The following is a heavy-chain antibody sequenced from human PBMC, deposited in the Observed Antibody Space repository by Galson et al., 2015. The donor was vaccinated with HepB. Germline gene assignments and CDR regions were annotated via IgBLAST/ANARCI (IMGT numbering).Heavy chain of an antibody. CDR1: GFTFSSYS. CDR2: ISSSSSYI. D-gene: IGHD3-22*01. V-gene: IGHV3-21*01. Sequence: SLRLSCAASGFTFSSYSMNWVRQAPGKGLEWVSSISSSSSYIYYADSVKGRFTISRDNAKNSLYLQMNSLRAEDTAVYYCARDGSEYDSSVPIFLGIWGQGTMVTVSS. J-gene: IGHJ3*02. CDR3: ARDGSEYDSSVPIFLGI.